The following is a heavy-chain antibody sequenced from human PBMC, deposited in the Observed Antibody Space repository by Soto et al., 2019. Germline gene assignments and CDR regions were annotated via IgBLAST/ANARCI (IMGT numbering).Heavy chain of an antibody. CDR2: IRSKAYGGTT. CDR3: ARPPPIAVAVTRGNY. V-gene: IGHV3-49*04. Sequence: GGSLRLSCTASGFTFGDYAMSWVRQAPGKGLEWVGFIRSKAYGGTTEYAASVKGRFTISRDDSKSIAYLQMNSLKTEDTAVYYCARPPPIAVAVTRGNYWGQGTLVTVSS. D-gene: IGHD6-19*01. J-gene: IGHJ4*02. CDR1: GFTFGDYA.